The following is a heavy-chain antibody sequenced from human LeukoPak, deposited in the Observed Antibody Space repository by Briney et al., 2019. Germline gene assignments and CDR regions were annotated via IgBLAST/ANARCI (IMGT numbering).Heavy chain of an antibody. CDR2: MNPKSGNP. CDR3: ARVIRYYYGMDI. V-gene: IGHV1-8*01. CDR1: GYTFPKFD. Sequence: AAVTVSCMASGYTFPKFDIKWLGQAAGRGLDGMGWMNPKSGNPGYAQKFQGRVTMTRNSSINTAYMELSRLQSDDTAVYYCARVIRYYYGMDIWGQGTPVTVSS. J-gene: IGHJ6*02. D-gene: IGHD3-9*01.